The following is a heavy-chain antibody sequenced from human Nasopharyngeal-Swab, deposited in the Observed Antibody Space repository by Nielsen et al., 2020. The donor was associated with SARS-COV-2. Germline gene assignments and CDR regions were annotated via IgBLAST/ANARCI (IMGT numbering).Heavy chain of an antibody. CDR3: AKVPYQLLWVSYYGVDV. CDR1: GFTFRSYA. Sequence: GESLKISCAASGFTFRSYAMSWVRQAPGKGLEWVSAISGSGGSSYYADSVKGRFTISRDNSKNTLYLQMNSLRAEDTAVYYCAKVPYQLLWVSYYGVDVWGQGTTVTVSS. J-gene: IGHJ6*02. D-gene: IGHD2-2*01. CDR2: ISGSGGSS. V-gene: IGHV3-23*01.